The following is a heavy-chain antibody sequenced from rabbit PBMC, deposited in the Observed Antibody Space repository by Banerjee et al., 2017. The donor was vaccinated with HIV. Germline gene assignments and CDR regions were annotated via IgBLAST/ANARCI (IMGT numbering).Heavy chain of an antibody. J-gene: IGHJ4*01. Sequence: QSLEESGGDLVKPGASLTLTCTASGFSFSSSYWICWVRQAPGKGLEWIACIDGGDGNTYYASWAKGRFTISKTSSTTVTLQMTSLTAADTATSFCARGSAYAGAGYALWGPGTLVTVS. D-gene: IGHD4-2*01. CDR3: ARGSAYAGAGYAL. CDR2: IDGGDGNT. CDR1: GFSFSSSYW. V-gene: IGHV1S40*01.